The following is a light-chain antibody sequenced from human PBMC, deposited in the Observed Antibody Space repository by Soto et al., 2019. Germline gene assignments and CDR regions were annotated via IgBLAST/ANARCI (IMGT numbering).Light chain of an antibody. J-gene: IGKJ5*01. CDR1: QNIGSTY. V-gene: IGKV3-20*01. CDR3: HQFGSSSIK. CDR2: GAS. Sequence: EIVLTQAPGTLSLSPGERASFSCRASQNIGSTYLPWYQQKPAQAPRLLIYGASSRPTGISDRLSGRGSGTDLAHTISLLEREDFQGYYCHQFGSSSIKFGQGTRLDSK.